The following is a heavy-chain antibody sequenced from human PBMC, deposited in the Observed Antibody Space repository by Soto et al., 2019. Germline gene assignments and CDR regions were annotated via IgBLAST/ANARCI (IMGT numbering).Heavy chain of an antibody. V-gene: IGHV1-3*01. J-gene: IGHJ3*02. CDR1: GCTFSSYA. D-gene: IGHD6-19*01. CDR3: ARDRVAVAGTSDHDAFDI. Sequence: ASVKVSCKASGCTFSSYAISWVRQAPGQRLEWMGWINAINGTTKYSQKFQGRVTITRDTSASTAYMELSSLRSEDTAVYYCARDRVAVAGTSDHDAFDIWGQGTMVTVSS. CDR2: INAINGTT.